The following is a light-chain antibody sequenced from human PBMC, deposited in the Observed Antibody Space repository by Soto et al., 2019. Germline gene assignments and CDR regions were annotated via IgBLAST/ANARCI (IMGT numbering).Light chain of an antibody. V-gene: IGLV1-44*01. J-gene: IGLJ2*01. CDR2: SNN. CDR3: AEWDDSLKGVV. Sequence: QAVVTQPPSASGTPGQRVTISCSGSSSNIGSNTINWYQQLPGTAPKLVIYSNNQRPSGVPERFSGSKSGTSASLAISGLQSEDEAYYYCAEWDDSLKGVVFGGGTKLTVL. CDR1: SSNIGSNT.